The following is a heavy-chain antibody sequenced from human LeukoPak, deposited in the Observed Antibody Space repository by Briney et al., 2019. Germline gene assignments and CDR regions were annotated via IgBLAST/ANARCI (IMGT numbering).Heavy chain of an antibody. D-gene: IGHD3-10*01. V-gene: IGHV3-23*01. CDR1: GFTFSSYA. Sequence: GGSLRLSCAASGFTFSSYAMGWVRQAPGKGLEWVSAISGSGGSTYYADSVKGRFTISRDNSKNTLYLQMNSLRAEDTAVYYCAKDRATMVRGPNWFDPWGQGTLVTVSS. J-gene: IGHJ5*02. CDR2: ISGSGGST. CDR3: AKDRATMVRGPNWFDP.